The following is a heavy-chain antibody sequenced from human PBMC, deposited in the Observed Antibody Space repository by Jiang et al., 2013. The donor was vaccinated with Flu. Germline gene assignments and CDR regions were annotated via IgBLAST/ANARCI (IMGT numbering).Heavy chain of an antibody. J-gene: IGHJ4*02. CDR2: INPNSGGT. CDR1: GYTFTGYY. Sequence: GAEVKKPGASVKVSCKASGYTFTGYYMHWVRQAPGQGLEWMGWINPNSGGTNYAQKFQGWVTMTRDTSISTAYMELSRLRSDDTAVYYCARGTRSGGYLSSGWSDYFDYWGQGTLVTVSS. V-gene: IGHV1-2*04. D-gene: IGHD6-19*01. CDR3: ARGTRSGGYLSSGWSDYFDY.